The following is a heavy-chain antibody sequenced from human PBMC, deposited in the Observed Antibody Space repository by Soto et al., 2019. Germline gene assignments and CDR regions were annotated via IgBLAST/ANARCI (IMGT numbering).Heavy chain of an antibody. CDR1: GYSLTRYV. J-gene: IGHJ4*02. V-gene: IGHV1-3*01. Sequence: SGKVACKRSGYSLTRYVTHLVGPSPGQRLEWMGWINAGNGNTKYSQKFQGRVTITRDTSASTAYMELSSLRSEDTAVYYCARDVGVTDYWGQGTLVPVTS. CDR3: ARDVGVTDY. D-gene: IGHD1-26*01. CDR2: INAGNGNT.